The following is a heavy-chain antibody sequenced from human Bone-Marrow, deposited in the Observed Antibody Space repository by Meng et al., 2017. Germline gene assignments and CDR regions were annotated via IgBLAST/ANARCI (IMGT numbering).Heavy chain of an antibody. Sequence: QVQLVQSGAEVKKPGASVTVSCKASGYTFTGYYIHWVRHAPGQGLEWMGWLNPNGGGTYYAQQFQGRVTMTRDTSINTAYLELSRLTSADTAVYYCAREGGPDKWFDPWGQGTLVTVSS. CDR1: GYTFTGYY. V-gene: IGHV1-2*02. CDR2: LNPNGGGT. J-gene: IGHJ5*02. CDR3: AREGGPDKWFDP. D-gene: IGHD2-15*01.